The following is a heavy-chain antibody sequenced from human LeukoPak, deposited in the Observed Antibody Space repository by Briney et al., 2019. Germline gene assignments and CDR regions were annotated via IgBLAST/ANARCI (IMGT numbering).Heavy chain of an antibody. V-gene: IGHV4-61*02. CDR3: ARGFGNI. Sequence: PSETLSLTCTVSGGSISSGSYYWSWIRQPAGKGLEWIGRIYTSGSTNYNPSLKSRVTISVDTSKNQFSLKLSSVTAADTAVYYCARGFGNIWGQGTMVTVSS. CDR1: GGSISSGSYY. CDR2: IYTSGST. J-gene: IGHJ3*02. D-gene: IGHD3-16*01.